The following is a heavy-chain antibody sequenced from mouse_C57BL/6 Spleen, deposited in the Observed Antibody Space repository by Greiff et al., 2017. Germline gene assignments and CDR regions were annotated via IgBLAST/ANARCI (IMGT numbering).Heavy chain of an antibody. J-gene: IGHJ3*01. Sequence: VQLQQSGAELVKPGASVKLSCTASGFNIQDYYMHWVKQRTEKGLEWIGRIEPEDGETKYAPKVQGKATITADKSSNTAYLQLSSLTSEDTAVYYCARYPPSMTTVERPWGQGTLVTVSA. D-gene: IGHD1-1*01. CDR3: ARYPPSMTTVERP. V-gene: IGHV14-2*01. CDR2: IEPEDGET. CDR1: GFNIQDYY.